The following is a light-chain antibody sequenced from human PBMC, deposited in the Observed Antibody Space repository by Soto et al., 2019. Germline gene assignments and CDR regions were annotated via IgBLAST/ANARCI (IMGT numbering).Light chain of an antibody. CDR1: QSVGSNY. J-gene: IGKJ5*01. V-gene: IGKV3-20*01. CDR2: GAS. CDR3: QQYGYSPIT. Sequence: SVFAHAPTPLSLSPGERCTPSFRASQSVGSNYLAWYQQKPGQAPRLLIYGASSRATGIADRFSGSGSGTDFTLTISRLEPEDFALYYCQQYGYSPITFGQGTRLEI.